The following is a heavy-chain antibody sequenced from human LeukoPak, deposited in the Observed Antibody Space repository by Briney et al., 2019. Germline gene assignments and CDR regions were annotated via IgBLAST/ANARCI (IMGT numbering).Heavy chain of an antibody. CDR1: GFTFSSYA. J-gene: IGHJ4*02. V-gene: IGHV3-30-3*01. CDR2: VSYDGSNK. CDR3: ASKWFCGGDCYYQIDF. Sequence: GGSLRLSCAASGFTFSSYAMHWVRQAPGKGLEWVAVVSYDGSNKYYADSVKGRFTMSRDNSKNTLFLQMNSLRPEDTAVYYCASKWFCGGDCYYQIDFWGQGTLVTVSS. D-gene: IGHD2-21*02.